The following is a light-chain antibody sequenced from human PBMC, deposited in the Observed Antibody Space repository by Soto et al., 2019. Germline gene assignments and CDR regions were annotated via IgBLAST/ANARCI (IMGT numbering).Light chain of an antibody. J-gene: IGKJ4*01. CDR2: GAS. CDR1: QSVSSN. CDR3: QQYNTWPT. Sequence: EIVMTQSPATLSVSPGERATLSCRASQSVSSNLAWYQQKPGQAPRLLIYGASTRATGIPARFSGSGSGTEFTLTISSLPSEDFAVYYCQQYNTWPTFGRGTKVDI. V-gene: IGKV3-15*01.